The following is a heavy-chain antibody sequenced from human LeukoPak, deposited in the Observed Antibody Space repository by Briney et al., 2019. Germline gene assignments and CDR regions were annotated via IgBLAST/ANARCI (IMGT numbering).Heavy chain of an antibody. Sequence: GASVKVSFKASGGTFSSYAISWVRQAPGQGLEWMGRIIPIFGIANYAQKFRGRVTITADKSTSTAYMELSSLRSEDTAVYYCAILQGYSSSSAWFDPWGQGTLVTVSS. CDR2: IIPIFGIA. V-gene: IGHV1-69*04. CDR1: GGTFSSYA. J-gene: IGHJ5*02. CDR3: AILQGYSSSSAWFDP. D-gene: IGHD6-6*01.